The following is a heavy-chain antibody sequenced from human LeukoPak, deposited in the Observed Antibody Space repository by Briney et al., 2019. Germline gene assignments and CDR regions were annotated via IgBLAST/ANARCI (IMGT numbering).Heavy chain of an antibody. CDR1: GGSISSNSYY. CDR3: ARRSGMDV. V-gene: IGHV4-39*01. J-gene: IGHJ6*02. Sequence: PSETLSLTCTVSGGSISSNSYYWGWIRQPPGKGLEWIGSMYYSGSTYYNPSLKSRVTISVDTSKNQFSLKLSSVTAADTAVYYCARRSGMDVWGQGTTVTVSS. CDR2: MYYSGST.